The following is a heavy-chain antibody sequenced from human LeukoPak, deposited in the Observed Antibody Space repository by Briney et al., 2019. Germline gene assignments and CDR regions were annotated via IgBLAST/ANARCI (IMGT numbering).Heavy chain of an antibody. CDR3: AKARIQLWGNFDY. CDR1: GFTFSSYA. V-gene: IGHV3-23*01. CDR2: ISGSGGST. Sequence: GGSLRLSCAASGFTFSSYAMSRVRQAPGKGLEWVSAISGSGGSTYYADSVKGRFTISRDNSKNTLYLQMNSLRAEDTAVYYCAKARIQLWGNFDYWGQGTLVTVSS. J-gene: IGHJ4*02. D-gene: IGHD5-18*01.